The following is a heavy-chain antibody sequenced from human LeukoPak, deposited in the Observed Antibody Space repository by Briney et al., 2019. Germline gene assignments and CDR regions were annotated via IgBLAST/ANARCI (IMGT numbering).Heavy chain of an antibody. CDR2: ISGSGTTT. CDR1: GFTFSINA. CDR3: AKVLQYSFDY. Sequence: GGSLRLSCAASGFTFSINATNWVRQAPGKGLEWVSVISGSGTTTYYTDSVKGRFTISRDNSKNTLDLQMNNLRADDTAVYYCAKVLQYSFDYWGQGTLVTVSS. V-gene: IGHV3-23*01. D-gene: IGHD4-11*01. J-gene: IGHJ4*02.